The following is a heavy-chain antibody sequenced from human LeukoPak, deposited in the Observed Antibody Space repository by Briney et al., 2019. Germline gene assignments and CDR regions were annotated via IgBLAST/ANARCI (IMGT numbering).Heavy chain of an antibody. J-gene: IGHJ4*02. CDR1: GGSFSGYY. Sequence: SETLSLTCAVYGGSFSGYYWSWIRQPPGKGLEWIGEINHSGSTNYNPSLKSRVTISVDTSKNQFSLKLSSVTAADTAVYYCASDVLRYFDWTHFDYWGQGTLVTVSS. CDR3: ASDVLRYFDWTHFDY. V-gene: IGHV4-34*01. D-gene: IGHD3-9*01. CDR2: INHSGST.